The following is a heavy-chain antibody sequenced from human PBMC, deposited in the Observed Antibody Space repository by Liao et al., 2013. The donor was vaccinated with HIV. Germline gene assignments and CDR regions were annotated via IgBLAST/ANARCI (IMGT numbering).Heavy chain of an antibody. CDR1: GVSVSSGSYY. J-gene: IGHJ6*03. CDR2: IHSSGST. V-gene: IGHV4-61*02. CDR3: AREEWELPDYSYYMDV. D-gene: IGHD1-26*01. Sequence: QVQLQESGPGLVKPSQTLSLTCTVSGVSVSSGSYYWSWIRQPAGKGLEWIGRIHSSGSTTYNPSLKTRLTISVDTSKNQFSLKVSSVTAADTAVYYCAREEWELPDYSYYMDVWGKGTTVTVSS.